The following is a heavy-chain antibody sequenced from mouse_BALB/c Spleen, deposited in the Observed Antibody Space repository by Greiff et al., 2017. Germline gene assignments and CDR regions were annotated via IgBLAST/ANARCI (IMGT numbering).Heavy chain of an antibody. CDR2: IDPENGDT. V-gene: IGHV14-4*02. Sequence: VQLQQSGAELVRSGASVKLSCTASGFNIKDYYMHWVKQRPEQGLEWIGWIDPENGDTEYAPKFQGKATMTADTSSNTAYLQLSSLTSEDTAVYYCNAQGYFDYWGQGTTLTVSS. J-gene: IGHJ2*01. CDR1: GFNIKDYY. CDR3: NAQGYFDY.